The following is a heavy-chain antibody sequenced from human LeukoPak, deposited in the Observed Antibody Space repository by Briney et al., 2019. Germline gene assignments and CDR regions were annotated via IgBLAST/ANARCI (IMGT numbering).Heavy chain of an antibody. Sequence: GGSLRLSCAASGFPFNVQTMSWVRQAPGKGLGWVASMRQDGSEIYYVDSVKGRFTISRDNPKNSLYLQMNSLRAEDTAVYYCARGGATRGRFENWGQGTLVTVSS. J-gene: IGHJ4*02. CDR1: GFPFNVQT. D-gene: IGHD1-26*01. CDR2: MRQDGSEI. V-gene: IGHV3-7*01. CDR3: ARGGATRGRFEN.